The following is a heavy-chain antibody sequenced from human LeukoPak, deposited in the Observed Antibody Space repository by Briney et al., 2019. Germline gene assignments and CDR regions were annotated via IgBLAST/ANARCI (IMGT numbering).Heavy chain of an antibody. J-gene: IGHJ4*02. V-gene: IGHV1-58*02. CDR3: AAEPAYSSSFNFDY. CDR2: IVVGSGNT. CDR1: GFTFTSSA. Sequence: GASVKVSCKASGFTFTSSAMQWVRQARGQRLEWIGWIVVGSGNTNYAQKFQERVTITRDMSTSTAYMELSSLRSEDTAVYYCAAEPAYSSSFNFDYWGQGTLVTVSS. D-gene: IGHD6-6*01.